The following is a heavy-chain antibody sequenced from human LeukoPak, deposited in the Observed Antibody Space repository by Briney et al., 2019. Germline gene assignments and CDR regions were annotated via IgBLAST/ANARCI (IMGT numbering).Heavy chain of an antibody. V-gene: IGHV3-11*01. J-gene: IGHJ5*02. CDR2: ISSSGSTI. Sequence: GGSLRLSCAASGFTFSDYYMSWIRQAPGKGLEWVSYISSSGSTIYYADSVKGRFTISRDNAKNSLYLQMSSLRAEDTAVYYCAKNRLVSSSSWYKNWFDPWGQGTLVTVSS. D-gene: IGHD6-13*01. CDR1: GFTFSDYY. CDR3: AKNRLVSSSSWYKNWFDP.